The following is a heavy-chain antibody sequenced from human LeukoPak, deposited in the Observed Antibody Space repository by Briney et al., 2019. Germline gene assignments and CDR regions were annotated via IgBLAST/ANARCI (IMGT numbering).Heavy chain of an antibody. CDR2: INPNSGGT. CDR3: ARSAGGSSGWYESTFDY. Sequence: ASVKVSCKASGYTFTGYCMHWVRQAPGQGLEWMGWINPNSGGTNYAQKFQGRVTMTRDTSISTAYMELSRLRSDDTAVYYCARSAGGSSGWYESTFDYWGQGTLVTVSS. D-gene: IGHD6-19*01. J-gene: IGHJ4*02. CDR1: GYTFTGYC. V-gene: IGHV1-2*02.